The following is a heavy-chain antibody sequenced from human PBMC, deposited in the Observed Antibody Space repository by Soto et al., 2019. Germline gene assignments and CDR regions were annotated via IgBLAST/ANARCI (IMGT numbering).Heavy chain of an antibody. V-gene: IGHV4-39*01. CDR1: GGSISSSSYY. Sequence: SETLSLTCTVSGGSISSSSYYWGWIRQPPGKGLEWIGSIYYSGSTYYNPSLKSRVTISVDTSKNQFSLKLSSVTAADTAVYYCARHPYYCTNGVCYEIWFDPWGQGTLVTVSS. J-gene: IGHJ5*02. CDR2: IYYSGST. D-gene: IGHD2-8*01. CDR3: ARHPYYCTNGVCYEIWFDP.